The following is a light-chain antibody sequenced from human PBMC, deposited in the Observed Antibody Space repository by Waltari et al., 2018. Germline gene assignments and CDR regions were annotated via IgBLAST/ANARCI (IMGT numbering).Light chain of an antibody. J-gene: IGKJ5*01. CDR2: GAY. V-gene: IGKV3-15*01. CDR3: QQYNNWPGIT. CDR1: QSVSDY. Sequence: EIVLTQSPATLSLSPGERATLSCRASQSVSDYLVWYQQKPGQAPRLLIYGAYTRATGVPARISGSGSGTEFTLTISSLQSEDFAIYYCQQYNNWPGITFGQGTRLDIK.